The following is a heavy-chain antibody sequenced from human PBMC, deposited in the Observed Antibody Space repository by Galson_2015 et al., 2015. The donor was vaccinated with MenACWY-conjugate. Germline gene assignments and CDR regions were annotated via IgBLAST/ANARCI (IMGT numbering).Heavy chain of an antibody. CDR2: INTTGGTT. Sequence: SLRLSCAASGLTFSGYAMSWVRQAPGKGLEWVSSINTTGGTTYYADSVKGRFTISRDNSKNTLYLQMNSLRAGDTAVYYCAQGAGSSWFDIWGQGTLVTVSS. CDR3: AQGAGSSWFDI. CDR1: GLTFSGYA. V-gene: IGHV3-23*01. J-gene: IGHJ5*02. D-gene: IGHD3-10*01.